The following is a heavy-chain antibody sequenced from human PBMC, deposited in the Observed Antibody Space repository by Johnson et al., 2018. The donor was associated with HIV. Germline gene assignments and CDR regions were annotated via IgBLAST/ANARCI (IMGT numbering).Heavy chain of an antibody. J-gene: IGHJ3*02. CDR2: MSYNASNK. V-gene: IGHV3-30*04. Sequence: QVQLVESGGGVVQPGRSLRLPCAASGFNFSNDAIHWVRQAPGKGLEWVAIMSYNASNKYYADSVKGRFTISRDNSKNTLYLQMNSLRAEDTAVYYCARGGGIEPYSGSYRGAFDIWGQGTMVTVSS. CDR3: ARGGGIEPYSGSYRGAFDI. D-gene: IGHD1-26*01. CDR1: GFNFSNDA.